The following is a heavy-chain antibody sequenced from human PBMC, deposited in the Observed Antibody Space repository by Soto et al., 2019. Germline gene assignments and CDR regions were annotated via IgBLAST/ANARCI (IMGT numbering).Heavy chain of an antibody. CDR3: ATISGTTRWDDY. D-gene: IGHD1-20*01. CDR2: IDSSSSYI. CDR1: GFTFSSCS. V-gene: IGHV3-21*01. Sequence: GESLKISCAASGFTFSSCSMNWVRQAPGKGLEWVSSIDSSSSYIHYADSVKGRFTISRDNAKNSLYLQMNSLRAEDTAVYYCATISGTTRWDDYWGQGTLVTVSS. J-gene: IGHJ4*02.